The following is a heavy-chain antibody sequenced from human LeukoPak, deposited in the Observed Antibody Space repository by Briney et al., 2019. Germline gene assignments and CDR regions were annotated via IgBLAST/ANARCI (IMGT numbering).Heavy chain of an antibody. V-gene: IGHV3-23*01. CDR2: ISGSGGST. D-gene: IGHD3-10*01. Sequence: PGGSLRLSCAASGFTFSSYAMSWVRQAPGKGLEWVSAISGSGGSTYYADSVKGRFTISRDNSKNTLYLQMNSLRAEDKAVYYCAKDRLYGSGSSHDYWGQGTLVTVSS. J-gene: IGHJ4*02. CDR1: GFTFSSYA. CDR3: AKDRLYGSGSSHDY.